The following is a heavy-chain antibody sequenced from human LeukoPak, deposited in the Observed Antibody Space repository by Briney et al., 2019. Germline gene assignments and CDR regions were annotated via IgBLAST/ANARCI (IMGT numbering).Heavy chain of an antibody. V-gene: IGHV4-39*01. CDR3: ARGGVVVPAAHLDY. D-gene: IGHD2-2*01. CDR1: GGSISSGSYY. Sequence: SQTLSLTCTVSGGSISSGSYYWGWIRQPPGKGLEWIGSIYYSGSTYYNPSLKSRVTISVDTSKNQFSLKLSSVTAADTAVYYCARGGVVVPAAHLDYWGQGTLVTVSS. CDR2: IYYSGST. J-gene: IGHJ4*02.